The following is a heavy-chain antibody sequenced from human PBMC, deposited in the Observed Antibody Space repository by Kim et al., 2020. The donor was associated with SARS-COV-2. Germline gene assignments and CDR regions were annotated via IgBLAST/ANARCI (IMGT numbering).Heavy chain of an antibody. CDR1: GFTFSDYY. V-gene: IGHV3-11*03. D-gene: IGHD3-22*01. CDR3: ARRITMIRSPAFDI. J-gene: IGHJ3*02. CDR2: ISSSSSYT. Sequence: GGSLRLSCAASGFTFSDYYMSWIRQAPGKGLEWVSYISSSSSYTNYADSVTGRFTISRDNAKNSLYLQMNSLRAEDTAVYYCARRITMIRSPAFDIWGQGTMVTVSS.